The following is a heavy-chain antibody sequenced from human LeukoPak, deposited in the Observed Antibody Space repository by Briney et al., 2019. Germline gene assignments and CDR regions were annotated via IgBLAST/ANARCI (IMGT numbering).Heavy chain of an antibody. CDR2: VYSTGSA. D-gene: IGHD3-10*01. CDR1: GGSFTYKY. CDR3: ARQTYGSGSDHRVSWSDP. Sequence: PSETLSLTCTVSGGSFTYKYWAWIRQPPGKGLEWIGYVYSTGSAKYNPSLKSRLTISVDAFSTQFSLKLTSVTAADTAVYYCARQTYGSGSDHRVSWSDPWGQGTLVTVSS. J-gene: IGHJ5*02. V-gene: IGHV4-59*08.